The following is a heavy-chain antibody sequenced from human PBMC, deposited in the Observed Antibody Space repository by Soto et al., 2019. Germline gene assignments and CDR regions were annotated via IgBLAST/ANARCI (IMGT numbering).Heavy chain of an antibody. D-gene: IGHD4-17*01. V-gene: IGHV4-59*01. J-gene: IGHJ3*02. CDR3: GGEGPDTVTTSWVAFDI. CDR2: IYYSGST. CDR1: GGSISSYY. Sequence: QVQLQESGPGLVKPSETLSLTCTVSGGSISSYYWSWIRQPPGKGLEWIGYIYYSGSTNYNPSLRSRFPISVDTSRTQFSWKLSSGPAAETAFYNGGGEGPDTVTTSWVAFDIWGQGTMVTVS.